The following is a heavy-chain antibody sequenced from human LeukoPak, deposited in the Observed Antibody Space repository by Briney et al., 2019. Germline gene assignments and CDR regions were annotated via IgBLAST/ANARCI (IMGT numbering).Heavy chain of an antibody. CDR2: IFWDDDK. V-gene: IGHV2-5*02. Sequence: SGPTLVKPTQTLTLTCTFSGFSLSTSGVGVGWIRQPPGKALEWLALIFWDDDKRYNPSLKTRLAITKATSENQVVLTMTNMDPVDTATYYCAHRPQGSGGYILSQYFQPWGQGTLVIVSS. D-gene: IGHD3-10*01. CDR3: AHRPQGSGGYILSQYFQP. CDR1: GFSLSTSGVG. J-gene: IGHJ1*01.